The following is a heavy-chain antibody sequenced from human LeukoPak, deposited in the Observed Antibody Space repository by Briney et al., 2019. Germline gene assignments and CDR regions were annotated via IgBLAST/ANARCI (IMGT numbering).Heavy chain of an antibody. V-gene: IGHV3-11*01. Sequence: GGSLRLSCAASGFTFSDYYMTWIRQAPGKGLEWVSYISDTGRTVHYADSVKGRFTISRDNAKNSLYLQMDSLRVDDTAVFYCARGTTVTTHWGQGTLVTVSS. CDR2: ISDTGRTV. CDR3: ARGTTVTTH. J-gene: IGHJ4*02. CDR1: GFTFSDYY. D-gene: IGHD4-17*01.